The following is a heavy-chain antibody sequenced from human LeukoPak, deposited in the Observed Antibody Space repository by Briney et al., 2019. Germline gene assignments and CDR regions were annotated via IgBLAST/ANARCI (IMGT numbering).Heavy chain of an antibody. CDR3: ARLHYDIHYDSSGYYYFDY. Sequence: SETLSLTCTVSGGSISSYYWSWIRQPPGKGLEWIGYIYYSGSTNYNPSLKSLVTIAVDTAKNQFSLKLSSVAAADPAVYYCARLHYDIHYDSSGYYYFDYWGQGTLVTVSS. V-gene: IGHV4-59*01. D-gene: IGHD3-22*01. J-gene: IGHJ4*02. CDR1: GGSISSYY. CDR2: IYYSGST.